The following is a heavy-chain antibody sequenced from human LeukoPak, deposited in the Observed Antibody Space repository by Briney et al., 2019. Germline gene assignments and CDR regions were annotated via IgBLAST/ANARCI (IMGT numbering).Heavy chain of an antibody. J-gene: IGHJ4*02. D-gene: IGHD1-1*01. V-gene: IGHV3-23*01. Sequence: GGSLRLSCAASGFTFSSYDLSWVRQAPGKGLECDAAIRRGVGSTYYADSVKGRFTISRDNSKNTLYLQMNNLRADDTAVYYCAKKGQADDNGKPDWGQGTLVTVSS. CDR3: AKKGQADDNGKPD. CDR2: IRRGVGST. CDR1: GFTFSSYD.